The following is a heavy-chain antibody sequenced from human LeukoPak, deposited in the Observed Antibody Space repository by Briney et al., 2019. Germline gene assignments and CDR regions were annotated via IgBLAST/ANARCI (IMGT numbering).Heavy chain of an antibody. CDR3: ARTLYDILTASYFGSSQLFDY. D-gene: IGHD3-9*01. J-gene: IGHJ4*02. Sequence: PSETLSLTCTVSGGYLSSTSYYWGWVRQPPGNGLEWIGRIYYIGSTYYNPSLKSRVTISVDTSKNQFSLKLNSVTAADTAVYYCARTLYDILTASYFGSSQLFDYWGQGTLVTVSS. CDR2: IYYIGST. CDR1: GGYLSSTSYY. V-gene: IGHV4-39*01.